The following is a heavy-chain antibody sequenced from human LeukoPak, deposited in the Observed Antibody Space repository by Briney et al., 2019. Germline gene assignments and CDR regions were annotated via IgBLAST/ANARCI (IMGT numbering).Heavy chain of an antibody. CDR3: ARDQGCSGGSCYSDYAFDI. CDR1: GGSFSGYY. CDR2: INHSGST. V-gene: IGHV4-34*01. Sequence: SETLSLTCAVYGGSFSGYYWSWIRQPPGNGLEWIGEINHSGSTNYNPSLKSRVTISVDTSKNQFSLKLSSVTAADTAVYYCARDQGCSGGSCYSDYAFDIWGQGTMVTVSS. D-gene: IGHD2-15*01. J-gene: IGHJ3*02.